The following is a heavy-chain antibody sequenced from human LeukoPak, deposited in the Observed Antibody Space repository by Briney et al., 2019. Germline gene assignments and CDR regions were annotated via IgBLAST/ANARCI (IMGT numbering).Heavy chain of an antibody. Sequence: GSLRLSCAASGFTFSSYSMNWVRQPPGKGLEWIGEINHSGSTNYNPSLKSRVTISVDTSKNQFSLKLSSVTAADTAVYYCARDIIVARGSFDYWGQGTLVTVSS. J-gene: IGHJ4*02. V-gene: IGHV4-34*01. D-gene: IGHD5-12*01. CDR1: GFTFSSYS. CDR2: INHSGST. CDR3: ARDIIVARGSFDY.